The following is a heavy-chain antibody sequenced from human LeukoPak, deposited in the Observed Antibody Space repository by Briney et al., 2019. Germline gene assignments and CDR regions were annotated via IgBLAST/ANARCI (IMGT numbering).Heavy chain of an antibody. D-gene: IGHD6-13*01. CDR2: IYYSGST. J-gene: IGHJ3*02. V-gene: IGHV4-59*01. CDR1: GGSISSYY. CDR3: ARRRIAAAGGDAFDI. Sequence: SETLSLTCTVSGGSISSYYWSWIRQPPGKGLEWIGYIYYSGSTNYNPSLKSRVTISVDTSKNRFSLKLSSVTAADTAVYYCARRRIAAAGGDAFDIWGQGTMVTVSS.